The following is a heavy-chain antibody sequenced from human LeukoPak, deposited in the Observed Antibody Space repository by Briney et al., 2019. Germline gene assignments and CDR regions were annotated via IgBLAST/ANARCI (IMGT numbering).Heavy chain of an antibody. J-gene: IGHJ4*02. CDR2: IYTSGST. Sequence: PSETLSLTCTVSGGSISSYYWSWIRQPAGKGLEWIGRIYTSGSTNYNPSLKSRVTISVDTSKNQFSLKLSSVTAADTAVYYCARRPLGYCSSTSCPTPYYFDYWGQGTLVTVSS. V-gene: IGHV4-4*07. CDR1: GGSISSYY. D-gene: IGHD2-2*01. CDR3: ARRPLGYCSSTSCPTPYYFDY.